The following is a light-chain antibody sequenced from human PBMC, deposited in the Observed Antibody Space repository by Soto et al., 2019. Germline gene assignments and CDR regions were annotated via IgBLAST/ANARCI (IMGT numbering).Light chain of an antibody. CDR3: QQYETCSGT. J-gene: IGKJ1*01. V-gene: IGKV1-5*01. Sequence: DIQMTQSPSTLSASVGDTVTVTCRASQSVRGWLAWYQQKPGEAPRLLIYGASAWASGIPARFGGSGSGTKFTLTIASLQSEDFATYYCQQYETCSGTFGQGTKVDIK. CDR1: QSVRGW. CDR2: GAS.